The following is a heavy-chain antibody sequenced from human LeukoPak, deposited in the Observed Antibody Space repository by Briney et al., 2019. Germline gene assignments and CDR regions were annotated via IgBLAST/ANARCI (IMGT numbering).Heavy chain of an antibody. D-gene: IGHD4-17*01. Sequence: GGSLKLSCASSGFTFSGSAMHWVRQASGKGLEWVGRIRSKANSYATAYAASVKGRFTISRDDSKNTAYLQMNSLKTEDTAVYYCTRLFTVTTPYWGQGTLVTVSS. J-gene: IGHJ4*02. CDR1: GFTFSGSA. CDR3: TRLFTVTTPY. CDR2: IRSKANSYAT. V-gene: IGHV3-73*01.